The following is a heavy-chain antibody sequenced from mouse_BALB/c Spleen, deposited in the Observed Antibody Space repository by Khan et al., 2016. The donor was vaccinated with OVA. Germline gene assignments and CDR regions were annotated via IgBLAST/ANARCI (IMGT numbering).Heavy chain of an antibody. CDR3: TRNGFGNYESGDY. D-gene: IGHD2-1*01. Sequence: VQLQQSGTVLSRPGASVKMSCKASGYTFTNYWMHWVKQRPGQGLEWIGAIYPGNSDTNYNQKFKDKAKLTAVTSTSTASMELNSLTNEDSAVYDCTRNGFGNYESGDYWGQGTTLTVAS. CDR1: GYTFTNYW. CDR2: IYPGNSDT. V-gene: IGHV1-5*01. J-gene: IGHJ2*01.